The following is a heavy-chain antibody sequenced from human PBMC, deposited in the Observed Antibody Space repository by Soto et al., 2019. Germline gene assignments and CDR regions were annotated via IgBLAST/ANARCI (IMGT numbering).Heavy chain of an antibody. Sequence: SETLSLTCTVSGGSISSGGYYWSWIRQHPGKGLEWIGYIYYSGSTYYNPSLKSRVTISVDTSKNQFSLKLSSVTAADTAVYYCARGAKFAVYYYYYYMDVWGKGTTVTVSS. J-gene: IGHJ6*03. CDR3: ARGAKFAVYYYYYYMDV. CDR2: IYYSGST. V-gene: IGHV4-31*03. D-gene: IGHD1-26*01. CDR1: GGSISSGGYY.